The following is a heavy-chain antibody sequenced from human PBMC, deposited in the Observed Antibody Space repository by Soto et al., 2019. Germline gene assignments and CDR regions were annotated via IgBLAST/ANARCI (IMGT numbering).Heavy chain of an antibody. V-gene: IGHV1-3*01. J-gene: IGHJ6*02. CDR3: ARDFCSSTSCYPSYYYYYGMDV. CDR1: GYTFTSYA. CDR2: INAGNGNT. Sequence: GASVKVSCKASGYTFTSYAMHWVRQAPGQRLERMGWINAGNGNTKYSQKFQGRVTITRDTSASTAYKELSSLRSKDTAVYYCARDFCSSTSCYPSYYYYYGMDVWGQGTTVTV. D-gene: IGHD2-2*01.